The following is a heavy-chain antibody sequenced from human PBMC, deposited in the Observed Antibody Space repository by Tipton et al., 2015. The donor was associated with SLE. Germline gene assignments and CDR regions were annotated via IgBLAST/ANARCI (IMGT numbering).Heavy chain of an antibody. J-gene: IGHJ3*02. CDR1: GDSISRGGSY. Sequence: TLSLTCSVSGDSISRGGSYWNWIRQPAGKGLEWIGRIYTSGTTNYNPSLKSRVTMSVDTSKNQFSLKLSSVTAADTAVYYCARETSRMALIVVAIGAYDIWGQGRMVTVSS. V-gene: IGHV4-61*02. D-gene: IGHD3-22*01. CDR3: ARETSRMALIVVAIGAYDI. CDR2: IYTSGTT.